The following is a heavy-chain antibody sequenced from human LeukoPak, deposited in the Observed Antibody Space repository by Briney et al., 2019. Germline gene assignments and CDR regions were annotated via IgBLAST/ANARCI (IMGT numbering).Heavy chain of an antibody. J-gene: IGHJ6*02. CDR3: VKDPSGGPFYDFWSARSPYYGLDV. Sequence: PGGSLRLSCAASGFTFSSYGMHWVRQAPGKGLEWVAVISYDGSNKYYADSVKGRFTISRDNSKNTLYLQMTSLRTDDTAVYYCVKDPSGGPFYDFWSARSPYYGLDVWGQGTTVTVSS. D-gene: IGHD3-3*01. CDR1: GFTFSSYG. V-gene: IGHV3-30*18. CDR2: ISYDGSNK.